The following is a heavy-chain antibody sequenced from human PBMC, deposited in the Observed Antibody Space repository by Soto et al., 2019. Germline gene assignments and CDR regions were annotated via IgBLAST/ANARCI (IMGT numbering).Heavy chain of an antibody. V-gene: IGHV4-31*03. D-gene: IGHD3-22*01. J-gene: IGHJ6*02. CDR1: GGSISSGGYY. CDR2: IYYSGST. CDR3: ARGEGYYYDSSGYYPGAYYYGMDV. Sequence: SETLSLTCTVSGGSISSGGYYWSWIRQHPGKGLEWIGYIYYSGSTYYNPSLKSRVTISVDTSKNQFSLKLSSVTAADTAVYYCARGEGYYYDSSGYYPGAYYYGMDVWGQGATVTVAS.